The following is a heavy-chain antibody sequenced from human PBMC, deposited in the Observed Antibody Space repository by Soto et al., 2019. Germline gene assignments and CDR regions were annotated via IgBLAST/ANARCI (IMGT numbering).Heavy chain of an antibody. CDR1: GFTFSNYW. V-gene: IGHV3-74*01. CDR3: TRVEARSGS. CDR2: VNSDGSNT. Sequence: GGSLRLSCAASGFTFSNYWMHWVRQAPGKGLVWVSRVNSDGSNTNNADSVKGRFTISRDNAKNTLYLEMNSLRAVPPAGFNCTRVEARSGSWGQGTLVTVSS. J-gene: IGHJ5*02.